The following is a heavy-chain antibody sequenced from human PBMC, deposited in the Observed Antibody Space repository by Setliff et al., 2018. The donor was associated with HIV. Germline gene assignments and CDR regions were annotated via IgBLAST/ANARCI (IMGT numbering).Heavy chain of an antibody. CDR1: GGTFSSYA. CDR2: IIPILGIA. D-gene: IGHD2-21*01. J-gene: IGHJ6*02. CDR3: ARDLAYCGGDCYYGMDV. Sequence: SVKVSCKASGGTFSSYAISWVRQAPGQGLEWMGGIIPILGIANYAQKFQGRVTITADESTSTAYMELSSLRSEDTAVYYCARDLAYCGGDCYYGMDVWGQGTTVTVSS. V-gene: IGHV1-69*10.